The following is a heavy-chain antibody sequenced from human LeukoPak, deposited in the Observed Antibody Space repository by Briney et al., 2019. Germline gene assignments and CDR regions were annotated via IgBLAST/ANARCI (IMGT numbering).Heavy chain of an antibody. CDR1: GFTFSSYS. J-gene: IGHJ5*02. V-gene: IGHV3-21*01. CDR3: ARDTPIFGVVNDIDP. D-gene: IGHD3-3*01. CDR2: ISSSSSYI. Sequence: PGGSLRLSCAASGFTFSSYSMNWVRQAPGKGLEWVSSISSSSSYIYYADSVKGRFTIYRDNAKNSLYLQMNSLRAEDTAVYYCARDTPIFGVVNDIDPWGQGTLVTVSS.